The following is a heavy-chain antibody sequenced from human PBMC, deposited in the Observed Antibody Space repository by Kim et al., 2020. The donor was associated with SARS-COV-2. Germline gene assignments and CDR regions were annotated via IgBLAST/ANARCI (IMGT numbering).Heavy chain of an antibody. CDR2: IYTKNDGETT. CDR1: GFTFSNDW. J-gene: IGHJ4*02. V-gene: IGHV3-15*01. D-gene: IGHD2-8*01. Sequence: GGSLRLSCVVSGFTFSNDWMSWVRQAPGKGLEWVGRIYTKNDGETTDYGAPVKGRFTISRDDSRNTLYLQMNSLTIEDTAVYYCTPGRGLIHPLDWGRGTPVAVSS. CDR3: TPGRGLIHPLD.